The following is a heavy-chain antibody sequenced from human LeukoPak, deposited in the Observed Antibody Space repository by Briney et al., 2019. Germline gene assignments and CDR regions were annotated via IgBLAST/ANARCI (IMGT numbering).Heavy chain of an antibody. D-gene: IGHD3-22*01. CDR3: AKVMNMIVVASIDS. CDR1: GFTFSSYG. J-gene: IGHJ4*02. Sequence: PGGSLRLSCAASGFTFSSYGMSWVRQAPGKGLEWVSAIGGTGYSTYYADPVKGRFSISRDNSKNTLYLHMDSLRAEDTAVYYCAKVMNMIVVASIDSWGQGILVTVSS. CDR2: IGGTGYST. V-gene: IGHV3-23*01.